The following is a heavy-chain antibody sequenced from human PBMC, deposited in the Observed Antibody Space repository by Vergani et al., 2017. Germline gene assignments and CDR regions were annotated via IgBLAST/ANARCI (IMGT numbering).Heavy chain of an antibody. Sequence: QVQLVQSGAEVKKPGSSVKVSCKASGGTFSSYALNWVRQAPGQGLEWMGSIIPSLATTIYAQKFQGRVTITADESTSTAYMELRSLKSEDTAVFYCARATCSGGSCYRGFGYWGQGSLITVSA. D-gene: IGHD2-15*01. CDR1: GGTFSSYA. CDR3: ARATCSGGSCYRGFGY. CDR2: IIPSLATT. J-gene: IGHJ4*02. V-gene: IGHV1-69*11.